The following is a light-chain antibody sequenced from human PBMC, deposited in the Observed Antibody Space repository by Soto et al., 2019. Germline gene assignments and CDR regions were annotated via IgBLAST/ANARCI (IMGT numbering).Light chain of an antibody. J-gene: IGKJ1*01. CDR1: QSVSSN. V-gene: IGKV3-20*01. CDR3: KQYGSSPAT. CDR2: AAS. Sequence: EIVMTQSPATLSVSPGERATLSCRASQSVSSNLAWYQQKPGQAPRLLIYAASTRAAAVPDRFTGSGSGTDFALTISRLEPEEFAVYYCKQYGSSPATVGQGNKVDIK.